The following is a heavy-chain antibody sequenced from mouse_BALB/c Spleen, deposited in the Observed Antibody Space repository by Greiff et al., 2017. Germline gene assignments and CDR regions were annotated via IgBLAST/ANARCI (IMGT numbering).Heavy chain of an antibody. CDR2: ISYSGST. Sequence: EVKLMESGPSLVKPSQTLSLTCSVTGDSITSCYWNWIRKFPGNKLEYMGYISYSGSTYYNPSLKSRISITRDTSKNQYYLQLNSVTTEDTATYYCARYYRYDYAMDYWGQGTSVTVSS. CDR3: ARYYRYDYAMDY. CDR1: GDSITSCY. D-gene: IGHD2-14*01. J-gene: IGHJ4*01. V-gene: IGHV3-8*02.